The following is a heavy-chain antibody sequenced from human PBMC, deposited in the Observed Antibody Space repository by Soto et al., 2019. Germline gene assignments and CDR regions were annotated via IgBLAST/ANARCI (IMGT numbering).Heavy chain of an antibody. J-gene: IGHJ4*02. Sequence: GGSLRLSCAASEFTVISNYMRWVRTAPGKGLEWVSVIYSGGSTYYADSVKGRFTISRDNSKNTLYLQMNSLRAEETVVYYCARSWEIATIYYFDFWGQGTLVTVSS. CDR3: ARSWEIATIYYFDF. CDR1: EFTVISNY. D-gene: IGHD5-12*01. V-gene: IGHV3-53*01. CDR2: IYSGGST.